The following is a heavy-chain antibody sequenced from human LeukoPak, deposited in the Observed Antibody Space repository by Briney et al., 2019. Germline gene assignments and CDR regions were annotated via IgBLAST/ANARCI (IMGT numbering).Heavy chain of an antibody. CDR1: AFTFSSYA. D-gene: IGHD3-9*01. CDR2: ISGSGMST. CDR3: AKDSGVSDIHVFDY. J-gene: IGHJ4*02. V-gene: IGHV3-23*01. Sequence: GGSLRLSCAASAFTFSSYAMSWVRQAPGKGLEGVSGISGSGMSTYYADSVKGRFTISRDNSKNTLYLQMNSRRVEDTAVYYCAKDSGVSDIHVFDYWGQGTLVTVSS.